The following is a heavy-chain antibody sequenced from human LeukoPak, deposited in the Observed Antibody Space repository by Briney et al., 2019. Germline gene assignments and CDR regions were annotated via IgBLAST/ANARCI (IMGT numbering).Heavy chain of an antibody. D-gene: IGHD3-22*01. CDR1: GFTFSSYG. CDR2: IRYDGSNK. CDR3: AIQDHYYDSSGYFKEGDY. Sequence: TGGSLRLSCAASGFTFSSYGMHWVRQAPGKGLEWVAFIRYDGSNKYYADSVKGRFTISRDNSKNTLYLQMNSLRAEDTAVYYCAIQDHYYDSSGYFKEGDYWGQGTLVTVSS. V-gene: IGHV3-30*02. J-gene: IGHJ4*02.